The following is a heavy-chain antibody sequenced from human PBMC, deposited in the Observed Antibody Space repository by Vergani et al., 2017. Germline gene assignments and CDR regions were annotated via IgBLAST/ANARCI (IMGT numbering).Heavy chain of an antibody. CDR3: ATRMQSGDYFDY. CDR1: GFTFSSYE. J-gene: IGHJ4*02. Sequence: EVQLVESGGGLVQPGGSLRLSCAASGFTFSSYEMNWVRQAPGKWLEWVSYISSSGSTIYYADSVKGRFTISRDNAKNSLYLQMTSLRAEDTAVYYCATRMQSGDYFDYWGQGTLVTVSS. CDR2: ISSSGSTI. D-gene: IGHD2-8*01. V-gene: IGHV3-48*03.